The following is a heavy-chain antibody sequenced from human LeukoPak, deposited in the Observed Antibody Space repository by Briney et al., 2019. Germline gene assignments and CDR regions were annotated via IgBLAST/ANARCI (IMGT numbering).Heavy chain of an antibody. Sequence: SGGSLRLSCAASGFTFSSYSMNWVRQAPGKGLEWVSSISSRSSYIYYADSVKGRFTIDRDNAKNSLYLRINSLRAEDTAVYYCAPTYYYGSGSPKTDYWGQGTLVTVSS. CDR3: APTYYYGSGSPKTDY. V-gene: IGHV3-21*04. CDR2: ISSRSSYI. J-gene: IGHJ4*02. D-gene: IGHD3-10*01. CDR1: GFTFSSYS.